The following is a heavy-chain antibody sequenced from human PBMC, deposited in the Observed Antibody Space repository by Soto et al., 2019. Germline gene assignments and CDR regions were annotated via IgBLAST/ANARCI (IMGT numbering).Heavy chain of an antibody. D-gene: IGHD3-3*01. CDR2: IKQDGSEK. CDR1: GFTFSSYW. V-gene: IGHV3-7*01. CDR3: ARAPLRFLEWLLSDYFDY. Sequence: GGSLRLSCAASGFTFSSYWMSWVRQAPGKGLEWVANIKQDGSEKYYVDSVKGRFTISRDNAKNSLYLQMNSLRAEDTAVYYCARAPLRFLEWLLSDYFDYWGQGTLVTAPQ. J-gene: IGHJ4*02.